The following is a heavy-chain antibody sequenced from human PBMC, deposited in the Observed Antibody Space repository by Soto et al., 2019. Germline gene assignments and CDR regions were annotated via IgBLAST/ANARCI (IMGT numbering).Heavy chain of an antibody. J-gene: IGHJ4*02. CDR2: IYHSGST. Sequence: PSETLSLTCAVSGGSISSSNWWSWVRQPPGKGLEWIGEIYHSGSTNYNPSLKSRVTISVDKSKNQFSLKLSSVTAADTAVYYWGRGLAVARLFDYGGRGPRVTVPS. CDR3: GRGLAVARLFDY. V-gene: IGHV4-4*02. CDR1: GGSISSSNW. D-gene: IGHD6-19*01.